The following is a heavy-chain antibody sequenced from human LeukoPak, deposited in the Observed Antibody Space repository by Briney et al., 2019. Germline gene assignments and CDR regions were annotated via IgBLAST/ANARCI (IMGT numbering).Heavy chain of an antibody. CDR2: TGRTI. D-gene: IGHD2-15*01. V-gene: IGHV3-23*01. J-gene: IGHJ3*02. CDR3: AKWALIDASAFDI. CDR1: GSTFSAYT. Sequence: PGGSLRLSCAVSGSTFSAYTMAWVRQAPGKRLEWVSITGRTILYADSVRGRFIISRDNSKNTLYLQLNSLRVDDTAVYYCAKWALIDASAFDIWGQGTMVTVSS.